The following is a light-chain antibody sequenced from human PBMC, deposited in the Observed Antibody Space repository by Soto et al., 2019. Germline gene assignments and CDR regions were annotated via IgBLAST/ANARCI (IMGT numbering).Light chain of an antibody. J-gene: IGLJ1*01. Sequence: QSVITQTSSVCGSPGQSGTISCTRSVSDIGAYNYVSWYQQHPGKAPKLLIHGVTRRPSGVSSRFSAYKSAYTASLTISGLQAEDEANYYCSSFTTSYFYVFGPGTKVTVL. CDR2: GVT. V-gene: IGLV2-14*01. CDR3: SSFTTSYFYV. CDR1: VSDIGAYNY.